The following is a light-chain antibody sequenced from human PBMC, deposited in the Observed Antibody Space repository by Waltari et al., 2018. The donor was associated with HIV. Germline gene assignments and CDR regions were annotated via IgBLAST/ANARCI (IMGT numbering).Light chain of an antibody. CDR1: SSHNSYA. Sequence: QPMLTQSPSASASLGASVKLTCTLSSSHNSYAIVWHQQRSETAPRFLMRVNSDGSHTTGDGIPYRFSGSSSGTDRYLTISSLQSEDEADYYCQTWGTSVQGVFGGGTKLTVI. CDR3: QTWGTSVQGV. V-gene: IGLV4-69*01. J-gene: IGLJ3*02. CDR2: VNSDGSH.